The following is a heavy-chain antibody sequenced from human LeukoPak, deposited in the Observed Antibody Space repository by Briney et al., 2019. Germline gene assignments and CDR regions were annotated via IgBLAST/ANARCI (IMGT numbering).Heavy chain of an antibody. Sequence: SETLSLTCAVYGGSFSGYYWSWIRQPPGKGLEWIGEINHSGSTNYNPSLKSRVTISVDTSKNQFSLKLSSVTAADTAVYYFARGPQRNGHKGALIGYWGQGTLVTVSS. CDR3: ARGPQRNGHKGALIGY. J-gene: IGHJ4*02. V-gene: IGHV4-34*01. CDR1: GGSFSGYY. D-gene: IGHD5-24*01. CDR2: INHSGST.